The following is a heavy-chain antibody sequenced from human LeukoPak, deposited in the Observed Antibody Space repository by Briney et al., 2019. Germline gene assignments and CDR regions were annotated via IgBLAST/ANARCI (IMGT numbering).Heavy chain of an antibody. J-gene: IGHJ6*02. CDR2: INGSGGST. D-gene: IGHD3-10*01. Sequence: GGSLRLSCAASGCTISSYSRSWVRQAPGKGLEWVWGINGSGGSTYYADSVKGRLTISRENSKNTLYLQMNSLRAEETAVYDCAKVGYYYGSGSRYYYYGMDVWGQGTTVTVSS. V-gene: IGHV3-23*01. CDR3: AKVGYYYGSGSRYYYYGMDV. CDR1: GCTISSYS.